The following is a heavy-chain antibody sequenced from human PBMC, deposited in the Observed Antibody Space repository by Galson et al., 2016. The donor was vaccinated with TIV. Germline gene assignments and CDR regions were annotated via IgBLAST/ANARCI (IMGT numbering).Heavy chain of an antibody. V-gene: IGHV4-59*11. Sequence: LSLTCPVSGGSISSHYWSWIRQPPGKGLEWIGYTYYTGSTNYSPSLKRRATISLDTSKNQLSLRLSSVTAADTAVYYCARVDYGGFHYWGQGILVTVSS. CDR1: GGSISSHY. CDR2: TYYTGST. J-gene: IGHJ4*02. D-gene: IGHD4/OR15-4a*01. CDR3: ARVDYGGFHY.